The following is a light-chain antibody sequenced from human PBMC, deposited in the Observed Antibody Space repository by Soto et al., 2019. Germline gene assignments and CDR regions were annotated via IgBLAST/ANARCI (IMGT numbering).Light chain of an antibody. CDR1: QSVSSK. CDR2: TAS. J-gene: IGKJ1*01. V-gene: IGKV3-15*01. CDR3: HQYNHWLTWT. Sequence: EIVMTQSPATLSLSPGQRATLSCRASQSVSSKLAWYQQRPGQAPRLLLYTASTRATRIPARFSGSGSGTEFTLSISSLQSEDFAVYYCHQYNHWLTWTFGQGAKVDIK.